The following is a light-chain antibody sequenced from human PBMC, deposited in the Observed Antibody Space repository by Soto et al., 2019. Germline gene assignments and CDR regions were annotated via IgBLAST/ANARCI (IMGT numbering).Light chain of an antibody. V-gene: IGKV1-12*01. Sequence: DIQLTQSPSSLSASVGDRVTITCRASQGVSKWLAWYQQKPGKAPILLIHGASNLQTGVPSRFSGSGSGTDFVLTITSLQPEDIATYFCQQANRFPLTFGQGTRLDIK. J-gene: IGKJ5*01. CDR3: QQANRFPLT. CDR2: GAS. CDR1: QGVSKW.